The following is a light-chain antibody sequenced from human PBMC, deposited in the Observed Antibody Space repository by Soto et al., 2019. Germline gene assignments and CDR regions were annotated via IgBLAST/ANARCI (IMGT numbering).Light chain of an antibody. J-gene: IGKJ2*01. V-gene: IGKV1-17*01. CDR2: AAA. Sequence: DIQMTQSPSSLSASVGDRVTITCRASQGIRNYLGWYQQKPVKAPKRLIYAAASLQSGVPSRFSGSGSGTEFTLTISSLQPEDFATYYCLQHNSYPYTFGQGTKLAIK. CDR3: LQHNSYPYT. CDR1: QGIRNY.